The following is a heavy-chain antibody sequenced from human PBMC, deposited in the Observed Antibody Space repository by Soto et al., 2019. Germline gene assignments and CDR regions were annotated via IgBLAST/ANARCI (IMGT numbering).Heavy chain of an antibody. Sequence: GGSLRLSCAASGFTFSSYSINWVRQAPGKGLEWVSSISSSSSYIYNADSVKGRFTNSRDNAKNSLYLQMNSLRAEDTAVYYCASNDEEYYYDSSGSSHDYWGQGTLVTVSS. V-gene: IGHV3-21*01. CDR3: ASNDEEYYYDSSGSSHDY. J-gene: IGHJ4*02. D-gene: IGHD3-22*01. CDR1: GFTFSSYS. CDR2: ISSSSSYI.